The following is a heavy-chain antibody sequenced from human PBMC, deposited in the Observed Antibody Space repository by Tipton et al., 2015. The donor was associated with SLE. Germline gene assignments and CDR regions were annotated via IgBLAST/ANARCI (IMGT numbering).Heavy chain of an antibody. J-gene: IGHJ4*02. CDR1: GGSITNDNHY. V-gene: IGHV4-61*02. Sequence: TLSLTCTVSGGSITNDNHYWSWIRQPAGKGLEWVGRIYSSGSTKYNPSLKSRVTISVDRSKNQFSLNVSSVTAADTAVYYCARRGRAARPHSSGWPFDYWGQGTLVTVSS. CDR3: ARRGRAARPHSSGWPFDY. D-gene: IGHD6-19*01. CDR2: IYSSGST.